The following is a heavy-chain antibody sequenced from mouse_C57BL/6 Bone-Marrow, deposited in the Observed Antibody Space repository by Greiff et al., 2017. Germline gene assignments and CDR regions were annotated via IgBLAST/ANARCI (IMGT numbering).Heavy chain of an antibody. CDR1: GYNFTDYY. CDR2: IDPEGGDT. CDR3: ASPSAITTRYFDD. J-gene: IGHJ1*03. D-gene: IGHD1-1*01. Sequence: VQLQQSGAELVRPGASVKLSCTASGYNFTDYYMHWVKQRPEQGLEWIGRIDPEGGDTEYAAKFKGKATMTADTSSNTAYLQLSSLTSEDSAVYYCASPSAITTRYFDDWGKGTTVTVSS. V-gene: IGHV14-1*01.